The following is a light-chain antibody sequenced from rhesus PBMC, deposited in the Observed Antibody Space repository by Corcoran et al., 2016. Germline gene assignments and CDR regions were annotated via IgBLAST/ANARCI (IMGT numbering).Light chain of an antibody. V-gene: IGKV3-53*01. CDR1: QSVSSD. J-gene: IGKJ1*01. CDR2: GAS. Sequence: QVILTQSPATLSSSPGERATLSCRASQSVSSDLAWYPQKPGQAPRLLILGASSRATGIPDRLSGRGSGTEFTLTISSLEPEDFAVYYCQKYSSSPWTFGQGTKVEIK. CDR3: QKYSSSPWT.